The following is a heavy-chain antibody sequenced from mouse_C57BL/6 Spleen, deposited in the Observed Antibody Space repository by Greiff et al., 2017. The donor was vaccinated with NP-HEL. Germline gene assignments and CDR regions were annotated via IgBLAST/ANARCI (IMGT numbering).Heavy chain of an antibody. Sequence: EVQLQQSGPELVKPGASVKISCKASGYTFTDYYMNWVKQSHGKSLEWIGDINPNNGGTSYNQKFKGKATLTVDKSSSTAYMELRSLTSEDSAVYYCALIYYDYAMDYWGQGTSVTVSS. J-gene: IGHJ4*01. D-gene: IGHD2-4*01. CDR3: ALIYYDYAMDY. CDR2: INPNNGGT. V-gene: IGHV1-26*01. CDR1: GYTFTDYY.